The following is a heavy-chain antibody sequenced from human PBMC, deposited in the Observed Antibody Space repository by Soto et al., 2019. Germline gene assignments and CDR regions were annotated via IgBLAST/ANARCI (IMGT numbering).Heavy chain of an antibody. CDR3: AIYDLFVDNGLDH. V-gene: IGHV3-33*01. J-gene: IGHJ4*02. D-gene: IGHD3-16*01. CDR2: INDGSEE. Sequence: QVQLVESGGGVVRPGTSLRLSCAATGFSFSAHGMHWVRQAPGNGLEWLAVINDGSEEGYADSVRGRFTISRDNSRNILYLQMDNLRAEDSALYYSAIYDLFVDNGLDHWGQGTLVTVSS. CDR1: GFSFSAHG.